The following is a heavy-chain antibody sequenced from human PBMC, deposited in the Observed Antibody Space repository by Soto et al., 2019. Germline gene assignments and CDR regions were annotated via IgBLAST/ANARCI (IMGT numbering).Heavy chain of an antibody. V-gene: IGHV3-30*18. CDR1: GFTFSSYG. J-gene: IGHJ6*02. D-gene: IGHD4-17*01. CDR3: AKEANDYGDYYYYYYGMDV. CDR2: ISYDGRNK. Sequence: GGSLRLSCAASGFTFSSYGMHWVRQAPGKGLEWVAVISYDGRNKYYADSVKGRFTISRDNSKDTLYLQMNSLRAEDTVVYYWAKEANDYGDYYYYYYGMDVWGQGTTVTGSS.